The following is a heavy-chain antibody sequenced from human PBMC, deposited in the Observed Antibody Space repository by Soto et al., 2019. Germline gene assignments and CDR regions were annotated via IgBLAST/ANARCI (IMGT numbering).Heavy chain of an antibody. V-gene: IGHV4-39*01. Sequence: SLMMSLTWSVSCGSISSSGYYWVLIRQPPGKGLEWIGSIYYSGGTYYNPSLKSRVTISVDTSKNQFSLKLSSVTAADTAVYYCASIHYPITMVRGVILDYWGQGTQVTVSS. CDR1: CGSISSSGYY. J-gene: IGHJ4*02. CDR2: IYYSGGT. D-gene: IGHD3-10*01. CDR3: ASIHYPITMVRGVILDY.